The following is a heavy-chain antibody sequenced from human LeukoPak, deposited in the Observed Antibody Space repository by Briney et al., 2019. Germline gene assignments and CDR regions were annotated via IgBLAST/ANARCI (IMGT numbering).Heavy chain of an antibody. CDR1: GFTFSGSA. CDR2: IRSKANSYAT. J-gene: IGHJ4*02. D-gene: IGHD3-22*01. V-gene: IGHV3-73*01. CDR3: AKDSEGGTMIVVVTHFDY. Sequence: GGSLKLSCAASGFTFSGSAMHWVRQASGKGLEWVGRIRSKANSYATAYAASVKGRFTISRDNSKNTLYLQMNSLRAEDTAVYYCAKDSEGGTMIVVVTHFDYWGQGTLVTVSS.